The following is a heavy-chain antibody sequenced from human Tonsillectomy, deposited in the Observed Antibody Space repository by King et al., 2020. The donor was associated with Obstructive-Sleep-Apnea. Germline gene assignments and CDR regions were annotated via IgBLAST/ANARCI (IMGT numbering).Heavy chain of an antibody. D-gene: IGHD1-14*01. Sequence: VQLVESGGGLVQPGGSLRLSCAASGFTFSSYAMSWVRQAPGKGLEWVSAISGSGGSTYYADSVKGRFTISRDNSKNTMYLQMNSLRAEDTAVYYCAKGPITSQNIAPASFDYWGQGTLVTVSS. CDR2: ISGSGGST. CDR1: GFTFSSYA. V-gene: IGHV3-23*04. CDR3: AKGPITSQNIAPASFDY. J-gene: IGHJ4*02.